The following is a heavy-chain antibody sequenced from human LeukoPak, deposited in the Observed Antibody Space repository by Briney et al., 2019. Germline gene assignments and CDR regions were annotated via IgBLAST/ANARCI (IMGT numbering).Heavy chain of an antibody. CDR2: ISAYNGNT. V-gene: IGHV1-18*01. J-gene: IGHJ4*02. CDR1: GFTFSTSA. Sequence: WASVKVSCKASGFTFSTSAVQWVRQARGQRLEWMGWISAYNGNTNYAQKLQGRVTMTTDTSTSTAYMELRSLRSDDTAVYYCARCSGGSCYFDYWGQGTLVTVSS. CDR3: ARCSGGSCYFDY. D-gene: IGHD2-15*01.